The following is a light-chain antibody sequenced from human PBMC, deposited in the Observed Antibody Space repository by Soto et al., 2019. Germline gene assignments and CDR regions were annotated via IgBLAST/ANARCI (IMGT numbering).Light chain of an antibody. CDR2: EVT. CDR1: SSDVGGYKY. CDR3: SSYGGTNNVV. V-gene: IGLV2-8*01. J-gene: IGLJ2*01. Sequence: QSALTQPPSASGSPGQSVTISCTGTSSDVGGYKYVSWYQHHPGKAPKVVIYEVTKRPSGVPDRFSGSQSGNTASLNVSGLQAEDEADYYCSSYGGTNNVVFGGGTKLTVL.